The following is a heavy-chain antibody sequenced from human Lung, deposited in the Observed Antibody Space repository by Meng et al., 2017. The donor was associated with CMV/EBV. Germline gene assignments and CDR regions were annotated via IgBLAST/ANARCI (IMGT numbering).Heavy chain of an antibody. J-gene: IGHJ6*02. D-gene: IGHD2/OR15-2a*01. Sequence: SETLSLXCTVSGGSISSSSYYWGWIRQPPGKGLEWIGSIYYSGSTYYNPSLKSRVTLSVDTSKNQYSLKLSSVTAADTAVYYCARGVIASNYYSYGMDVWGQGTXVNGAS. V-gene: IGHV4-39*07. CDR2: IYYSGST. CDR1: GGSISSSSYY. CDR3: ARGVIASNYYSYGMDV.